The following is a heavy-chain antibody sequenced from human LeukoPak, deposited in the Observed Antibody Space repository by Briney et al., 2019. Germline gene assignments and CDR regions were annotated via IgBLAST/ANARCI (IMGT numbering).Heavy chain of an antibody. CDR1: GFTFTSYG. J-gene: IGHJ4*02. D-gene: IGHD6-19*01. V-gene: IGHV3-30*18. CDR3: AKTPLLGYSSGWSGGIDY. CDR2: ISYDGSNK. Sequence: GGSLRLSCAASGFTFTSYGMHWVRQAPGKGLEWVAVISYDGSNKYYVDPVKGRFTISRGNSKNTLYLQMNSLRAEDTAMYYCAKTPLLGYSSGWSGGIDYWGQGTLVTVSS.